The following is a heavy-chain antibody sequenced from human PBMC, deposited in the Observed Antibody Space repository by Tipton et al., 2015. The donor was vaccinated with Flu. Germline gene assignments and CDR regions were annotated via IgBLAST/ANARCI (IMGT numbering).Heavy chain of an antibody. CDR3: ARDGPQFCVFWRGYPRQTMVYGMDV. D-gene: IGHD3-3*01. CDR1: GFTFSSYS. CDR2: ISSSSSYI. Sequence: SLRLSCAASGFTFSSYSMNWVRQAPGKGLEWVSSISSSSSYIYYADSVKGRFTISRDNAKNSLYLQMNSLRAEDTAVYYCARDGPQFCVFWRGYPRQTMVYGMDVWGQGTTVPVSS. V-gene: IGHV3-21*01. J-gene: IGHJ6*02.